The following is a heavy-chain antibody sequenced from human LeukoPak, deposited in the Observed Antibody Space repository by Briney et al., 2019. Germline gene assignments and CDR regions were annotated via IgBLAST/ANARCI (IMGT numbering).Heavy chain of an antibody. V-gene: IGHV1-18*01. Sequence: GASVKVSCKSSGYTSIDYGIRWMRQAPGQGLEWMGWISTNNGNTNYAQQFQGRVTMTTDTSTSTAYMELRSLKSDDTAVYYCARDVPGSIGTTARFDPWGQGTLVTVSS. J-gene: IGHJ5*02. D-gene: IGHD1-1*01. CDR3: ARDVPGSIGTTARFDP. CDR2: ISTNNGNT. CDR1: GYTSIDYG.